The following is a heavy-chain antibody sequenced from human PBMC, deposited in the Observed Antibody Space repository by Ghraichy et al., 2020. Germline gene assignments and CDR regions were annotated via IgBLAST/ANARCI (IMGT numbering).Heavy chain of an antibody. CDR1: GFTFSNYA. D-gene: IGHD6-13*01. J-gene: IGHJ4*02. V-gene: IGHV3-23*01. Sequence: GGSLRLSCAASGFTFSNYAMNWVRQAPGKGLEWVSTISGSGGSTNYADSVKGRFTISRDNSKNTLYLQMNSLRVEDTAVYYCAKGQTLAAAWGQGTLVTVSS. CDR3: AKGQTLAAA. CDR2: ISGSGGST.